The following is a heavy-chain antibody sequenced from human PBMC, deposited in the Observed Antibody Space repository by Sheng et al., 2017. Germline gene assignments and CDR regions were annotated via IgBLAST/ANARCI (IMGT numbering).Heavy chain of an antibody. CDR2: IRYDGSNK. D-gene: IGHD3-22*01. V-gene: IGHV3-30*02. Sequence: QVQLVESGGGVVQPGGSLRLSCVASGFTFSSYGMHWVRQAPGKGLEWVAFIRYDGSNKYYADSVKGRFTISRDNSKNTLYLQMNSLRAEDTAVYYCTGYDSSGYWGQGTLVTVSS. J-gene: IGHJ4*02. CDR3: TGYDSSGY. CDR1: GFTFSSYG.